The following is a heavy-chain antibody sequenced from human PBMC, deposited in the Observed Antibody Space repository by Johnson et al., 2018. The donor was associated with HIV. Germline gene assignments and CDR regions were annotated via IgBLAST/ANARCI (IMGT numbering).Heavy chain of an antibody. J-gene: IGHJ3*02. Sequence: VQLLESGGGLIQPGGSLRLSCAASGFTVSSNYMSWVRQAPGKGLEWVSVIYSGGSTYYADSVKGRFTISRDNSKNTLYLQMNSLRAEDTAVYYCAKDLGESENEEWASDYYDFGRDYPGQESRGMVGTFDIWGHGTMVTVSS. V-gene: IGHV3-66*03. CDR3: AKDLGESENEEWASDYYDFGRDYPGQESRGMVGTFDI. CDR1: GFTVSSNY. CDR2: IYSGGST. D-gene: IGHD3-3*01.